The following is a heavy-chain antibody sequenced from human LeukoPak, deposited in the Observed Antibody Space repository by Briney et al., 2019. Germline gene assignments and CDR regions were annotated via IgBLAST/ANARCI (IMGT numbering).Heavy chain of an antibody. V-gene: IGHV3-30*04. CDR2: ISYDGSNK. D-gene: IGHD6-19*01. Sequence: GGSLRLSCAASGLTFSSYAMHWVRQAPGKGLEWVAVISYDGSNKYYADSVKGRFTISRDNSKNTLYLQMNSLRAEDTAVYYCARARRPAFLIAVARTSYYFDYWGQGTLVTVSS. CDR1: GLTFSSYA. CDR3: ARARRPAFLIAVARTSYYFDY. J-gene: IGHJ4*02.